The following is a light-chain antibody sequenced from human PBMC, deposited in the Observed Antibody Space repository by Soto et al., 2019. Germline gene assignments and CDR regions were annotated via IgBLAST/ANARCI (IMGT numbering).Light chain of an antibody. CDR1: SSDVGGFNY. CDR3: RSYTSSSTQV. Sequence: QSALTQPASVSGSLGQSITISCTGTSSDVGGFNYVSWYQQHPGKAPKLLLYEVSNRPSVVSHRFSGSKSGNTASLTISGLQAEDEADDYCRSYTSSSTQVFGTGTKVTVL. CDR2: EVS. V-gene: IGLV2-14*01. J-gene: IGLJ1*01.